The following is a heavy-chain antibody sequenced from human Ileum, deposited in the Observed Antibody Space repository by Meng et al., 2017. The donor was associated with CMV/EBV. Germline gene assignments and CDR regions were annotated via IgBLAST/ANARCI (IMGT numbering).Heavy chain of an antibody. CDR2: MCYNGDT. V-gene: IGHV4-59*01. CDR3: ALRGSAAGTFQY. CDR1: GDSMSSYC. J-gene: IGHJ1*01. Sequence: QVQLQESGPGLVKPSGTLSLICTVSGDSMSSYCWSWIRQPPGKGLEWIGYMCYNGDTNYNPSLKSRVTISGDTSKNQFSLKLSSVTAADTAVYYCALRGSAAGTFQYWGQGTLVTVSS. D-gene: IGHD6-13*01.